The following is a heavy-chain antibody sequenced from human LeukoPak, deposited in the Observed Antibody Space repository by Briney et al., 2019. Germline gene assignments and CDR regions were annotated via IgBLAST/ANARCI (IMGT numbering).Heavy chain of an antibody. CDR1: GFTFSSYW. CDR2: IKQDGSEK. D-gene: IGHD2-2*01. V-gene: IGHV3-7*01. J-gene: IGHJ5*02. Sequence: GGSLRLSCAASGFTFSSYWMSWVRQAPGKGLEWVANIKQDGSEKYYVDSVKGRFTISRDNAKNSLYLQMNSLRAEDTAVYYCARDETGYCSSTSCYAPNWFDPWGQGTLITVSS. CDR3: ARDETGYCSSTSCYAPNWFDP.